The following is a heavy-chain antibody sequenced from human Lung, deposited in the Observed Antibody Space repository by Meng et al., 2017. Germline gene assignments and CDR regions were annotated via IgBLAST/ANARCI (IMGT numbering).Heavy chain of an antibody. CDR3: ARGPTTMAHDFDY. CDR1: GGSFSDYY. Sequence: QVELTAWGAGRFKPSGTLSLSCVVSGGSFSDYYWSWIRPPPGKGLEWIGEINHSGSTNYNPSLESRATISVDTSQNNLSLKLSSVTAADSAVYYCARGPTTMAHDFDYWGQGTLVTVSS. J-gene: IGHJ4*02. CDR2: INHSGST. D-gene: IGHD4-11*01. V-gene: IGHV4-34*02.